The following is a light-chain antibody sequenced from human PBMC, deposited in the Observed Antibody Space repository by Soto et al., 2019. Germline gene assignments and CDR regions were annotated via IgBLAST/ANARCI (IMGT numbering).Light chain of an antibody. Sequence: EIVVTQSPGTLSLSTGERATLSCRASHSVSSSYLAWYQQKPGQAPRLLIYGASNRATGIPDRFSGSGSGTDFTLTISRLEPEDFAMCFCQQYVSSPQTFGQGTKVDIK. J-gene: IGKJ1*01. CDR1: HSVSSSY. CDR2: GAS. V-gene: IGKV3-20*01. CDR3: QQYVSSPQT.